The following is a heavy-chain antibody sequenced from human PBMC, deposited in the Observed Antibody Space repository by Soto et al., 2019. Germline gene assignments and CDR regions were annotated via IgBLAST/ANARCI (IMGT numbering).Heavy chain of an antibody. Sequence: PSETLSLTCTVSGGSVSSGSYYWSWIRQPPGKGLKWIGYIYYSGSTNYNPSLKSRVTISVDTSKNQFSLKLSSVTAADTAVYYCARASYSSSSAFDYWGQGTLVTVSS. J-gene: IGHJ4*02. CDR3: ARASYSSSSAFDY. CDR2: IYYSGST. D-gene: IGHD6-6*01. CDR1: GGSVSSGSYY. V-gene: IGHV4-61*01.